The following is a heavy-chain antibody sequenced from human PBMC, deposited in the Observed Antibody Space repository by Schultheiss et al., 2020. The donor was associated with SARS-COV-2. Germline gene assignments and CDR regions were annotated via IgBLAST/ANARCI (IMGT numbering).Heavy chain of an antibody. V-gene: IGHV3-30*03. D-gene: IGHD3-3*01. CDR3: ARDFTIFGVVSPLVGYIDG. CDR1: GFTFSSYG. J-gene: IGHJ6*03. CDR2: ISYDGSNK. Sequence: GESLKISCAASGFTFSSYGMHWVRQAPGKGLEWVAVISYDGSNKYYADSVKGRFTISRDNSKNTLYLQMNSLRAEDTAVYYCARDFTIFGVVSPLVGYIDGWGKGTSVNVSS.